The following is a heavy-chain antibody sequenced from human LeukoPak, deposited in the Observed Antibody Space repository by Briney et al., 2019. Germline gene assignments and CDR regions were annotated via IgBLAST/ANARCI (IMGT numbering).Heavy chain of an antibody. V-gene: IGHV4-4*07. CDR2: IDSSGST. J-gene: IGHJ4*02. CDR1: GRSLSSYF. Sequence: PAETLSLPCSVSGRSLSSYFLRWLRQPAGKGLEWIGRIDSSGSTHYNHSLKTRVTMSVDTSKNQFSLKVSSVAAADTAVYYCASSYSGNYYVFDYWGQGTLVTVCS. D-gene: IGHD1-26*01. CDR3: ASSYSGNYYVFDY.